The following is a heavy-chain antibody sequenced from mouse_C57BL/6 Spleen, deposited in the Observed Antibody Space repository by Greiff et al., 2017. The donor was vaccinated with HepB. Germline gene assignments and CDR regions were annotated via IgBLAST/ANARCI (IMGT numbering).Heavy chain of an antibody. J-gene: IGHJ2*01. CDR2: ISYDGSN. Sequence: EVQLQESGPGLVKPSQSLSLTCSVTGYSITSGYYWNWIRQFPGNKLEWMGYISYDGSNNYNPSLKNRISITRDTSKNQFFLKLNSVTTEDTATYYCARDGRFDYWGQGTTLTVSS. V-gene: IGHV3-6*01. CDR1: GYSITSGYY. CDR3: ARDGRFDY. D-gene: IGHD4-1*01.